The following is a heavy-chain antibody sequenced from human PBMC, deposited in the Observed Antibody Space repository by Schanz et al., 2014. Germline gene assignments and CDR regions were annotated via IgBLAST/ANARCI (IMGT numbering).Heavy chain of an antibody. CDR1: GFTFNNFG. D-gene: IGHD2-2*01. Sequence: EVQLVESGGGLVKPGGSLRLSCAASGFTFNNFGMNWVRQAPGKGLEWVSCITGGSTTYTYYADSVRGRFTISRDESKNTLYLQMNSLRAEDTAVYYCAREDGTSNTRCFDYWGQGALVTVSS. CDR2: ITGGSTTYT. CDR3: AREDGTSNTRCFDY. V-gene: IGHV3-21*01. J-gene: IGHJ4*02.